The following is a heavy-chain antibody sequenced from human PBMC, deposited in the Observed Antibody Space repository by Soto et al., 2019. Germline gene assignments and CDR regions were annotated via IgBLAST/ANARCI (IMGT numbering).Heavy chain of an antibody. CDR3: ARGGKSIAVAGTGIFGYYYGMDV. V-gene: IGHV3-33*01. J-gene: IGHJ6*02. Sequence: QVQLVESGGGVVQPGRSLRLSCAASGFTFSSYGMHWVRQAPGKGLEWVAVIWYDGSNKYYADSVKGRFTISRDNSKNTLYLQMNRLRAEDTPVYYCARGGKSIAVAGTGIFGYYYGMDVWGQGTTVTVSS. D-gene: IGHD6-19*01. CDR1: GFTFSSYG. CDR2: IWYDGSNK.